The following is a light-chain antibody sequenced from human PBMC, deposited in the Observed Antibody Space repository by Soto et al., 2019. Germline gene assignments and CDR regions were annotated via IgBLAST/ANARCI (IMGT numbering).Light chain of an antibody. J-gene: IGLJ3*02. Sequence: QPVLTQPSSLSASPGASASLTCTLRSGINVGTYRIHWYQQKPGSPPQYLLRYESESDKQQASGVPSRFSGSKDASANAGILLISGLQSEDEADYYCMIWHSSAWVFGGGTKLTVL. CDR1: SGINVGTYR. V-gene: IGLV5-45*03. CDR3: MIWHSSAWV. CDR2: YESESDK.